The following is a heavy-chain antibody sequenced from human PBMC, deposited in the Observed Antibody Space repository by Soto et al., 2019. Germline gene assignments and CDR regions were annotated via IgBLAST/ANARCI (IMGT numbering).Heavy chain of an antibody. V-gene: IGHV4-59*01. CDR2: IYYSGST. CDR3: ARGGHDYVWGRYGMDV. J-gene: IGHJ6*02. CDR1: GGSISSYY. Sequence: PSETLSLTCTVSGGSISSYYWSWIRQPPGKGLEWIGYIYYSGSTNYNPSLKSRVTISVDTSKNQFSLKLSSVTAADTAVYYCARGGHDYVWGRYGMDVWGQGTTVTVSS. D-gene: IGHD3-16*01.